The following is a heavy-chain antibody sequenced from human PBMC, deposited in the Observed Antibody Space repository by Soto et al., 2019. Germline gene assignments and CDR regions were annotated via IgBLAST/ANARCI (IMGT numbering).Heavy chain of an antibody. CDR3: ARDRRRAASSSWFDP. V-gene: IGHV1-2*02. CDR2: INPKSGGT. J-gene: IGHJ5*02. D-gene: IGHD6-13*01. CDR1: GYTFSKYY. Sequence: QVQLVQSGADMKKPGASVKVSCEASGYTFSKYYIHWVRQAPGQGLEWMGWINPKSGGTKYAQKLQGRVTMTTDTSTSTAYMELRSLRSDDTAVYYCARDRRRAASSSWFDPWGQGTLVTVSS.